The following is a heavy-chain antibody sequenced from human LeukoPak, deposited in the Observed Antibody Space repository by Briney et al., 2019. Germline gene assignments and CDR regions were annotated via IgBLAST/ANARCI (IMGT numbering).Heavy chain of an antibody. CDR1: GGSFSGYY. D-gene: IGHD2-2*02. CDR3: ARGNCGSSSCHIFLVSLFQS. Sequence: SETLSLTCAVYGGSFSGYYWSWIRQPPGKGLEWIGEINHSGSTNYNPSLKSRVTISVDTSKNQFSLKLSSVTAADTAVYYCARGNCGSSSCHIFLVSLFQSWGQGTLVTVSS. V-gene: IGHV4-34*01. CDR2: INHSGST. J-gene: IGHJ5*02.